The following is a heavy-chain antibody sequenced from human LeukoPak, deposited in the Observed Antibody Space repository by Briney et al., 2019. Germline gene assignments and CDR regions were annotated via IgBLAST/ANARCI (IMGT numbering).Heavy chain of an antibody. J-gene: IGHJ4*02. CDR1: GYTLTELS. D-gene: IGHD3-3*01. CDR3: ATGPNYDFWSGYYPLDY. CDR2: FDPEDGET. V-gene: IGHV1-24*01. Sequence: ASVKVSCKVSGYTLTELSMHWVRQAPGKGLEWMGGFDPEDGETIYAQKFQGRVTMTEDTSTDTAYMELSSLRSEGTAVYYCATGPNYDFWSGYYPLDYWGQGTLVTVSS.